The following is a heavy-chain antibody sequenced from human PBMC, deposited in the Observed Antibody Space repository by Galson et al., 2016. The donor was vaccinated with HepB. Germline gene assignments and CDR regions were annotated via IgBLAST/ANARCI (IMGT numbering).Heavy chain of an antibody. V-gene: IGHV3-33*01. D-gene: IGHD6-19*01. CDR1: GFTFRNYG. CDR3: ARDPLRQWLARKYFDY. CDR2: ISYDGSHK. Sequence: SLRLSCAASGFTFRNYGIHWVRQAPGKGLEWVAVISYDGSHKYYADSVKGRFTISRDNSRNTLHLQMNTLRAEDTAVYYCARDPLRQWLARKYFDYWGQGTLVTVSS. J-gene: IGHJ4*02.